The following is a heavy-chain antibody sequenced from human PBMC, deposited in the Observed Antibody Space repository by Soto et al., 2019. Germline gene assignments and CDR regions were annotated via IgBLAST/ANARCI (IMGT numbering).Heavy chain of an antibody. V-gene: IGHV4-30-4*01. CDR3: ARGDLIDYYYYYGMDV. CDR1: GGSISSGDYY. J-gene: IGHJ6*02. Sequence: SETLSLTCTVSGGSISSGDYYWSWIRQPPGMGLVLIGCIYYSGSTYYNPSLKSRVTISLYTSKIQFSLKLSFVTAADTAVYYCARGDLIDYYYYYGMDVWGQGTTVTVSS. CDR2: IYYSGST. D-gene: IGHD3-3*01.